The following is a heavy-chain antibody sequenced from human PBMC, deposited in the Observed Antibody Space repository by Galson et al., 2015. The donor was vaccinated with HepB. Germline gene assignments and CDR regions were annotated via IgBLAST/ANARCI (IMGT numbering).Heavy chain of an antibody. Sequence: SLRLSCAASGFTFSDYYMSWIRQAPGKGLEWVSYISSSGSTIYYADSVKGRFTISRDNAKNSLYLQMNSLRAEDTAVYYCARDRAYDSSGYYYVYWGQGTLVTVSS. CDR2: ISSSGSTI. D-gene: IGHD3-22*01. J-gene: IGHJ4*02. V-gene: IGHV3-11*01. CDR1: GFTFSDYY. CDR3: ARDRAYDSSGYYYVY.